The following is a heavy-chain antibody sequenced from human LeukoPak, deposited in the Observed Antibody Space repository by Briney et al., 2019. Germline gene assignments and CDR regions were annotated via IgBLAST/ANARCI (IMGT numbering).Heavy chain of an antibody. D-gene: IGHD3-22*01. CDR2: ISYSGIT. Sequence: KPSETLSLTCTVSGGSISSYYWSWIRQPPGKGLEWIGYISYSGITNYNPSLKSRVTISVDTSKNQFSLKLSSMTAADTAVYYCAAGDTSGSHRRSFRHWGQGTLVTVSS. J-gene: IGHJ1*01. CDR3: AAGDTSGSHRRSFRH. V-gene: IGHV4-59*01. CDR1: GGSISSYY.